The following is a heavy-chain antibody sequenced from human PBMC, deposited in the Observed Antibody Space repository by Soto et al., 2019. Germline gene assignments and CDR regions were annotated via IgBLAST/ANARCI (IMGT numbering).Heavy chain of an antibody. CDR2: ISASSITI. Sequence: VGSLRLSCAAPGFNFGNYWLHWVRQAPGKGLEWVSYISASSITIYYADSVKGRFTISRDNAKNSLYLQIHSLRNEDTAVYYCATDSPSSSWHFAFWGQGTLVTVSS. D-gene: IGHD6-13*01. V-gene: IGHV3-48*02. CDR3: ATDSPSSSWHFAF. CDR1: GFNFGNYW. J-gene: IGHJ4*02.